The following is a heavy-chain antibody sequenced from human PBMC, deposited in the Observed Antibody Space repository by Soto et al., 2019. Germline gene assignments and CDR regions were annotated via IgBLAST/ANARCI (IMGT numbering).Heavy chain of an antibody. CDR3: ARDFEGSLRAGS. Sequence: QVQLQESGPGLVKPSQTLSLTCTVSGGSISSGGYYWSWIRQHPGKGLEWIGYIYYSGSTYYNPSPKSRVTISVDTSKNQFSLKLSSVTAAATTVYYCARDFEGSLRAGSWGQGTLVTVSS. CDR2: IYYSGST. J-gene: IGHJ5*02. D-gene: IGHD3-9*01. CDR1: GGSISSGGYY. V-gene: IGHV4-31*03.